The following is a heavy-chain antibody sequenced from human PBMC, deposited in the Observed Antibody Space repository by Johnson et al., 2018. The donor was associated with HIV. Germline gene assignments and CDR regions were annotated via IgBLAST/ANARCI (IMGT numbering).Heavy chain of an antibody. CDR3: ARYYQGIYDSTLRGGAFDI. CDR2: INWNGGST. V-gene: IGHV3-20*04. J-gene: IGHJ3*02. CDR1: GFTFDDYG. Sequence: LQLVESGGGVVRPGGSLRLSCAASGFTFDDYGMTWVRQAPGKGLEWVSGINWNGGSTGYEDSVKGRFTISRDNSKNKLYLQMNSLRADDTAGYYCARYYQGIYDSTLRGGAFDIWGQGTMVTVSS. D-gene: IGHD3-22*01.